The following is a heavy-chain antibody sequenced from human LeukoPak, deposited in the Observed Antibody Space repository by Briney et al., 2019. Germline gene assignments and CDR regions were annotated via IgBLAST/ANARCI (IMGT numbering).Heavy chain of an antibody. J-gene: IGHJ4*02. CDR2: INPNSGGT. D-gene: IGHD3-10*01. Sequence: ASVKVSCKASGYTFTGYYMHWGRQAPGQGLEWMGWINPNSGGTNYAQKFQGRVTMTSNTSISTAYMELSRPRPDNTAVYSCATSRGGIDYWGQGTLVPVSS. CDR3: ATSRGGIDY. CDR1: GYTFTGYY. V-gene: IGHV1-2*02.